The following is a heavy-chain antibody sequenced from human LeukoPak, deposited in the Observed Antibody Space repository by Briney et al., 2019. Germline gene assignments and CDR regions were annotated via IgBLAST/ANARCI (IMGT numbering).Heavy chain of an antibody. J-gene: IGHJ4*02. CDR2: IYYSGST. V-gene: IGHV4-39*02. D-gene: IGHD2-15*01. CDR3: ARDLGYCSGGSCYFYAF. CDR1: GGSISSSSYY. Sequence: SETLSLTCTVSGGSISSSSYYWGWIRQPPGKGLEWIGSIYYSGSTYYNPSLKSRVTISVDTSKNQFSLKLSSVTAADTAVYYCARDLGYCSGGSCYFYAFWGQGTLVTVSS.